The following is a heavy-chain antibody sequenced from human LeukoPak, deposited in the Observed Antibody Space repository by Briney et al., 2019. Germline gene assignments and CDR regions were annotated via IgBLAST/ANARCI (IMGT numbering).Heavy chain of an antibody. V-gene: IGHV3-7*01. J-gene: IGHJ5*02. D-gene: IGHD6-19*01. CDR3: ARRGTIAVPVFWFDP. CDR1: GFTFTSYW. Sequence: GGSLRLSCVASGFTFTSYWMSWVRQAPGKGLEWVANIKQDGSEKYYLDSLEGRFTISRDNAKNSVYLQIYRLRAEDTAVYYCARRGTIAVPVFWFDPWGQGTLVIVSS. CDR2: IKQDGSEK.